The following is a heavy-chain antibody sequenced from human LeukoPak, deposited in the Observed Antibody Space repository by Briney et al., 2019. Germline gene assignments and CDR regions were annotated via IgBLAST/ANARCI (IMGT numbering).Heavy chain of an antibody. Sequence: GGSLRLSCAASGFTFSSYSMNWVRQAPGKGLEWVSSISSSSSYIYSADSVKGRFTISRDNAKNSLYLQMNSLRAEDTAVYYCARRLGLGFGEYSNNWFDPWGQGTLVTVSS. V-gene: IGHV3-21*01. CDR2: ISSSSSYI. D-gene: IGHD3-10*01. CDR3: ARRLGLGFGEYSNNWFDP. CDR1: GFTFSSYS. J-gene: IGHJ5*02.